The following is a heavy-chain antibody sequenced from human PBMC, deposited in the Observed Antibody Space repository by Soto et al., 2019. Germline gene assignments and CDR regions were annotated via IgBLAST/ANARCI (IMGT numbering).Heavy chain of an antibody. CDR2: ISAHNGNT. J-gene: IGHJ4*02. Sequence: QAHLVQSGPEVKKPGASVKVSCKGSGYIFTSYGIAWVRQAPGQGLEWMGWISAHNGNTEYAQKFQGRVTVTRDTSTSTAYLELRSLRSDDTALYYCARGRYGDYWGQGALGTVSS. CDR1: GYIFTSYG. CDR3: ARGRYGDY. D-gene: IGHD4-17*01. V-gene: IGHV1-18*01.